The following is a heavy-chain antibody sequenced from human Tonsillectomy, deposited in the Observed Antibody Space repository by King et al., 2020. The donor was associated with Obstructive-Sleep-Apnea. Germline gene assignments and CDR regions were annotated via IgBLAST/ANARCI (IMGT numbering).Heavy chain of an antibody. J-gene: IGHJ3*02. Sequence: VQLVQSGAEVKKHGSSVKVSCKASGGTFSSYAISWVRQAPGQGLEWMGGIIPIFGTANYAQKLQGSGPITADESTSTAYMELSSLRSEDTAVYYCARDLLGYCSSTSCPNAFDIWGQGTMVTVSS. CDR1: GGTFSSYA. CDR3: ARDLLGYCSSTSCPNAFDI. V-gene: IGHV1-69*01. CDR2: IIPIFGTA. D-gene: IGHD2-2*01.